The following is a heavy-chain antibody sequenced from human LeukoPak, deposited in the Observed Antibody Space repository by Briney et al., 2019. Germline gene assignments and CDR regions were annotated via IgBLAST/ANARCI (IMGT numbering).Heavy chain of an antibody. J-gene: IGHJ6*03. CDR3: ARDPGSTLSTYYFYDYMDV. CDR1: GYTFTGYY. Sequence: ASVKVSCKASGYTFTGYYIHWVRQAPGQGLEWVGWINPISGATNYPQKFQGRVSMTRDTSISTAYMDLSRLTSDDTAVYYCARDPGSTLSTYYFYDYMDVWGKGTAVTVSS. D-gene: IGHD1-1*01. CDR2: INPISGAT. V-gene: IGHV1-2*02.